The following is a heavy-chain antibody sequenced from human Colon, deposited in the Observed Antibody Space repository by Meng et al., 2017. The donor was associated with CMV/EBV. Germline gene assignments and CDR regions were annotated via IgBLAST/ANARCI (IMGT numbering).Heavy chain of an antibody. CDR1: GFPFSLFI. V-gene: IGHV3-21*04. D-gene: IGHD3-10*01. Sequence: GESLKISCAASGFPFSLFIMNWVRQAPGKGLEWVSSISPSGDFTYYGDSVKGRFTVSRDNSKNLLYLEMNSLTADDTAVYFCARDPDRDHYGSGRCLDYWGQGTLVTVSS. CDR2: ISPSGDFT. CDR3: ARDPDRDHYGSGRCLDY. J-gene: IGHJ4*02.